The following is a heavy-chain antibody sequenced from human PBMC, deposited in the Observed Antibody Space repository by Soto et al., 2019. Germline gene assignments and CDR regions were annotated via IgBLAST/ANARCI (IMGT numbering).Heavy chain of an antibody. J-gene: IGHJ4*02. CDR3: ARNYYYSSGYYYYFDY. D-gene: IGHD3-22*01. Sequence: GGSLKLSCAASGFTFSSYWMSWVRQAPGKGLEWVANIKQDGSEKYYVDSVKGRFTISRDNAKNSLYLQMNSLRAEDTAVYYGARNYYYSSGYYYYFDYWGQGTLVTVSS. CDR1: GFTFSSYW. CDR2: IKQDGSEK. V-gene: IGHV3-7*03.